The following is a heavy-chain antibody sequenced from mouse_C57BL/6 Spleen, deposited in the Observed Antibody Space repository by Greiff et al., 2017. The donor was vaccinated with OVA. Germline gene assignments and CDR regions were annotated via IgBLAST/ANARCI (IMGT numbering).Heavy chain of an antibody. Sequence: QVQLQQSGPGLVQPSQSLSITCTVSGFSLTSSGVHWVRQSPGKALEWLGVIWCGGSTDYNAAFISRLSISKDNSKSQVFCKMNSLQADDTAIYYCARETGKKGYCDYWGQGTTLTVSS. V-gene: IGHV2-2*01. CDR1: GFSLTSSG. CDR3: ARETGKKGYCDY. J-gene: IGHJ2*01. D-gene: IGHD4-1*01. CDR2: IWCGGST.